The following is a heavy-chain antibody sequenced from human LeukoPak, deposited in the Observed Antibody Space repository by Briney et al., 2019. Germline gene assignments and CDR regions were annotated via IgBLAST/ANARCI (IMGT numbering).Heavy chain of an antibody. V-gene: IGHV1-69*05. D-gene: IGHD6-19*01. CDR2: IIPIFGTA. CDR3: ARGGGIAVAGGPDAFDI. J-gene: IGHJ3*02. CDR1: GGTFSSYA. Sequence: VASVKVSCKASGGTFSSYAISWVRQAPGQGLEWMGGIIPIFGTANYAQKFQGRVTMTRDTSTSTVYMELSSLRSEDTAVYYCARGGGIAVAGGPDAFDIWGQGTMVTVSS.